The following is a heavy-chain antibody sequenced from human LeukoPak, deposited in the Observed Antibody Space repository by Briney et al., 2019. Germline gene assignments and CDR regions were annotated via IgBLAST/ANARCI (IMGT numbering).Heavy chain of an antibody. CDR2: IYYAGDT. J-gene: IGHJ4*02. V-gene: IGHV4-39*01. Sequence: PSGTLSLTCTVSGGPVSSSSYDWGWVRQSPEKGLECIGTIYYAGDTYYNPSLESRLTISVDTSKNQFSLKLRSVAAADTAVYYCATWDSGRYSQIDNWGQGTLVTVSS. D-gene: IGHD1-26*01. CDR3: ATWDSGRYSQIDN. CDR1: GGPVSSSSYD.